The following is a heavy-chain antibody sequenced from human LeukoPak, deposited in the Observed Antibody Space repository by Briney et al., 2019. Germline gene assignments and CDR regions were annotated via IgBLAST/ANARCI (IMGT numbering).Heavy chain of an antibody. CDR2: IRYDGSNK. Sequence: GGSLRLSCAASGFTFSSYGMHWVRQAPGKGLEWVAFIRYDGSNKYYADSVKGRFTISRDNSKNTLYLQMKSLRAEDTAVYYCARDRGSPSGYWGQGTLVTVSS. D-gene: IGHD3-10*01. V-gene: IGHV3-30*02. CDR3: ARDRGSPSGY. CDR1: GFTFSSYG. J-gene: IGHJ4*02.